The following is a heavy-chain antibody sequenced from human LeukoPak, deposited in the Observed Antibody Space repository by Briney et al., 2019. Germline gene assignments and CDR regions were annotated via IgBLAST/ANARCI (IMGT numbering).Heavy chain of an antibody. V-gene: IGHV3-23*01. CDR3: AKSRLAVTDRGLFDY. CDR1: GFAVGSNY. D-gene: IGHD2-21*02. CDR2: ISGSDGST. J-gene: IGHJ4*02. Sequence: GGSLRLSCVASGFAVGSNYMSWVRQAPGKGLEWVSTISGSDGSTYYADSVKGRFTISRDNSKNTLYLQMNSLRAEDTAIYYCAKSRLAVTDRGLFDYWGQGILVTVSS.